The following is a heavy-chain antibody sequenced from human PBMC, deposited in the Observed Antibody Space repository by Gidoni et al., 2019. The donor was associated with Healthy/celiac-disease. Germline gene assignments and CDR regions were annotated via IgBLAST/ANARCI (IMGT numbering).Heavy chain of an antibody. J-gene: IGHJ4*02. CDR2: IRSSSSYI. V-gene: IGHV3-21*01. Sequence: EVQLVESGGGLVKPGGSLRLSCAASGFTFSSYSMNWVRQAPGKGLEWVSSIRSSSSYIYYADSVKGRFTISRDNAKNSLYLQMNSLRAEDTAVYYCARDPGNYYGSGSYSKGGDYWGQGTLVTVSS. CDR3: ARDPGNYYGSGSYSKGGDY. D-gene: IGHD3-10*01. CDR1: GFTFSSYS.